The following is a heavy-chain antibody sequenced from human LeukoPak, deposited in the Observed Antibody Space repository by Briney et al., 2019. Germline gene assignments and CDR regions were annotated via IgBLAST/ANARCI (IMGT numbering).Heavy chain of an antibody. CDR2: IYYSGST. J-gene: IGHJ3*02. CDR3: ARGSRLVADAFDI. CDR1: GGSFSSSSYY. Sequence: PSETLSLTCTVSGGSFSSSSYYWGWHRQPPGMGLEWFGSIYYSGSTYDNPSHKSRVTISVNTSKNQFSLKLSSVTAADTAVYYCARGSRLVADAFDIGGQGTMATVS. V-gene: IGHV4-39*07. D-gene: IGHD2-8*02.